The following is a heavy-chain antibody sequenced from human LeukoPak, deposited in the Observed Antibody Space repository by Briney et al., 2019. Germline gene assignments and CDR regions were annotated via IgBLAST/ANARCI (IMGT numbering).Heavy chain of an antibody. J-gene: IGHJ4*02. CDR3: ARDRANYGGNEYYFDY. V-gene: IGHV1-2*02. CDR2: INPNSGGT. Sequence: ASVKVSCKASGYTFTGYYMHWVRQAPGQGLEWMGWINPNSGGTNYAQKFQGRVTMTRDTSISTAYMELGRLRSDDTAVYYCARDRANYGGNEYYFDYWGQGTLVTVSS. CDR1: GYTFTGYY. D-gene: IGHD4-23*01.